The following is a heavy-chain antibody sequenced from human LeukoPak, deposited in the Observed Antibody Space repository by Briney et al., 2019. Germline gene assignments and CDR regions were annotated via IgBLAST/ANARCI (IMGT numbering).Heavy chain of an antibody. D-gene: IGHD3-22*01. CDR1: GGSISSGGYS. J-gene: IGHJ4*02. CDR2: IYHSGST. Sequence: SETLSLTCAVSGGSISSGGYSWSWIRQPPGKGLEWIGYIYHSGSTYHNPSLKSRVTISVDRSKNRFSLKLSSVTAADTAVYYCARARGDPVYDSSGYYYFDYWGQGTLVTVSS. CDR3: ARARGDPVYDSSGYYYFDY. V-gene: IGHV4-30-2*01.